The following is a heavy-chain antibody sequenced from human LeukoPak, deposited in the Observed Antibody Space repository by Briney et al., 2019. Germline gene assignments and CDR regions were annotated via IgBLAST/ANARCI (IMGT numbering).Heavy chain of an antibody. CDR3: ARGVTGRPLGY. CDR2: IYSGGRT. D-gene: IGHD1-20*01. J-gene: IGHJ4*02. V-gene: IGHV3-66*02. Sequence: GGSLSLSCAASGFTVSSNYMSWVRQAPGKGLEWVSVIYSGGRTYYADSVKGRFTISRDNSKNTLYLQMNSLRAEDTAVYYCARGVTGRPLGYWGQGTLVTVSS. CDR1: GFTVSSNY.